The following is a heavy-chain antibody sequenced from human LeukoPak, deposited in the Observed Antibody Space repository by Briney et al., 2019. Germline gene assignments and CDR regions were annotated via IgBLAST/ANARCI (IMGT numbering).Heavy chain of an antibody. CDR3: AREAVAGRGPFDY. Sequence: SVKVSCKASGGTFSSYAISWVRQAPGQGLEWMGRIIPIFGTANYAQKFQGRVTITTDETTSTAYMELSSLRSEDTAVYYCAREAVAGRGPFDYWGQGTLVTVSS. D-gene: IGHD6-19*01. CDR2: IIPIFGTA. V-gene: IGHV1-69*05. CDR1: GGTFSSYA. J-gene: IGHJ4*02.